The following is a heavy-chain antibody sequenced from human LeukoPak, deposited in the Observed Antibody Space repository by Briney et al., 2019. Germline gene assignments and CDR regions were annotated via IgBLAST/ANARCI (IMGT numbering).Heavy chain of an antibody. V-gene: IGHV3-9*01. CDR2: ISWNSGSI. CDR1: GFTFDDYG. Sequence: TGGSLRLSCAASGFTFDDYGMHWVRHAPGKVLEWVSGISWNSGSIDYADSVKGRFTISRDNSKNTLYLQMNSLRAEDTAVYFCAKGDKMLTWRRTYNRFDPWGQGTLVTVSS. D-gene: IGHD3-16*01. J-gene: IGHJ5*02. CDR3: AKGDKMLTWRRTYNRFDP.